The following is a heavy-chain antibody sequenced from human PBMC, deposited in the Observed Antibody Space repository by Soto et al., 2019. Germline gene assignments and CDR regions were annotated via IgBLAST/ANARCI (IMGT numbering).Heavy chain of an antibody. CDR1: GFTFSSYT. D-gene: IGHD3-10*01. J-gene: IGHJ6*02. V-gene: IGHV3-21*02. CDR2: INGVGTYL. CDR3: VRVGITFMRGRMRGAHYGLDV. Sequence: EGRLVESGGGLVKPGGSLRISCVASGFTFSSYTMNWVRQAPGKGLEWVSNINGVGTYLYYIDSVQGRFTISRDQGKNSLSLQMHRLRVEDTAVYYCVRVGITFMRGRMRGAHYGLDVWGHGTTVTVSS.